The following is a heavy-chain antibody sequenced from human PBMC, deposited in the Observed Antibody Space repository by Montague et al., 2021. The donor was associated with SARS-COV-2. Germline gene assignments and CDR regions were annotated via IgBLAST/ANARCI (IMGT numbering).Heavy chain of an antibody. CDR3: ARGTEVEAFDY. D-gene: IGHD2-15*01. CDR2: IYYNRRT. Sequence: SGTLSLTCTVSGGSINGYYWTCVRQPPAKRLQWIAHIYYNRRTSYIPPLKSRLSVSLDKAKYQFSLELTSVTAAETARYFCARGTEVEAFDYWGQGALVAVSS. CDR1: GGSINGYY. J-gene: IGHJ4*02. V-gene: IGHV4-59*01.